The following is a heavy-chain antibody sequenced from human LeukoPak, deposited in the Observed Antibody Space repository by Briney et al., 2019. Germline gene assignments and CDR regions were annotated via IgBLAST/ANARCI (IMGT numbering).Heavy chain of an antibody. CDR2: LSFSGLTT. J-gene: IGHJ4*02. CDR3: ARPTSGWYAGGFDY. V-gene: IGHV3-23*01. D-gene: IGHD6-19*01. CDR1: GFTFINYA. Sequence: GALELSCAASGFTFINYAMNWVRQAPGKGLEWVSALSFSGLTTYYADSVRGRFTISRDNSKSTLYLQMNSLRAEDTALYYCARPTSGWYAGGFDYWGQGILVTVSS.